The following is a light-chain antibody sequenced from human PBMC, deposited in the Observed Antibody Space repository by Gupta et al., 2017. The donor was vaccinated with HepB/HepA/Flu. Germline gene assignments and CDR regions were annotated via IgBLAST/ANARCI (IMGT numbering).Light chain of an antibody. CDR2: DVS. CDR1: SSDVGGYNY. V-gene: IGLV2-14*03. J-gene: IGLJ2*01. Sequence: QSALPQPASVSGSPGQSITISCTGTSSDVGGYNYVYWYQQHPGKAPKLMIYDVSNRPSGVSNRFSGSKSDNTAALTISGLQAEDEADYYCSSYTSTTTLGVVFGGGTKLTVL. CDR3: SSYTSTTTLGVV.